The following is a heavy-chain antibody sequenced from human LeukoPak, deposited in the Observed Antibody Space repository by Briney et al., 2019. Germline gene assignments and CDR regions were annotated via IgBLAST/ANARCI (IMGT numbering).Heavy chain of an antibody. J-gene: IGHJ4*02. CDR3: ARDKYID. D-gene: IGHD1-1*01. V-gene: IGHV3-74*01. CDR2: INTGGSRT. CDR1: GFTFSSYW. Sequence: GGSLRLSCAASGFTFSSYWMHWVRQAPGKGLVWVSRINTGGSRTDYADSVKGRFTISRDNAKNTLYVQMDSLRAEGTAVYYCARDKYIDWGQGTLVTVSS.